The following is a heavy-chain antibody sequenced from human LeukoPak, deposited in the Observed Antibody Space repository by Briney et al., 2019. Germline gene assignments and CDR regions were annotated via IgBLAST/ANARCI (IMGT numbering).Heavy chain of an antibody. CDR3: AKVSGYGDIDLDYYYMDV. CDR2: ISGSGGST. CDR1: GFTFSSNA. D-gene: IGHD5-12*01. J-gene: IGHJ6*03. V-gene: IGHV3-23*01. Sequence: GGSLRLSCAASGFTFSSNAMTWVRQAPGKGLEWISTISGSGGSTYYADSVKGRFTISRDNSKNTLYLQMNSLRAEDTAVYYCAKVSGYGDIDLDYYYMDVWGKGTTVTVSS.